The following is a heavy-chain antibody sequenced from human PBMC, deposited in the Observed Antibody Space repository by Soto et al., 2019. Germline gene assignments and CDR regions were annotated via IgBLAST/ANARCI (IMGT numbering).Heavy chain of an antibody. CDR3: SRRAPEGFDP. V-gene: IGHV4-39*01. Sequence: QLQLLESGPGLVKPSGTLSLSCTVSGASFGTSAYYWGWIRRAPGKGLEWIGSINSSGSTFSNPSLKSRVTISVDTSKNQFSRKLTSVTAADTALYYCSRRAPEGFDPWGQGTLVTVSS. CDR2: INSSGST. J-gene: IGHJ5*02. CDR1: GASFGTSAYY.